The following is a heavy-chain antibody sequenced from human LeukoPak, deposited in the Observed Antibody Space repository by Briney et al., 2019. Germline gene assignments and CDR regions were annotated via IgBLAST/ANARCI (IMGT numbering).Heavy chain of an antibody. V-gene: IGHV3-11*04. J-gene: IGHJ4*02. Sequence: PGGSLRLSCAASGFTSRFSFSDYYMSWIRQAPGKGLEWLSFISNSGNTIHYADSVRGRFTISRDNAKNSLYLQMNSLRAEDTAVYYCARIRVGGGKPLVADYWGQGTLVTVSS. D-gene: IGHD2-15*01. CDR3: ARIRVGGGKPLVADY. CDR1: GFTSRFSFSDYY. CDR2: ISNSGNTI.